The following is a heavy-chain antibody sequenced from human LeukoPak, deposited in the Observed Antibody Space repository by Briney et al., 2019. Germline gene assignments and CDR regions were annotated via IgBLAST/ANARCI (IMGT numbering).Heavy chain of an antibody. Sequence: GESLKISCKGSGYSFTSYWIGWVRQMPGKGLEWMGIIYPGDSDTRYSPSFQGQVTISADKSISTAYLQWSSLKASDTAVYYCARLYSSGYYAYYFDYWGQGTLVTVSS. J-gene: IGHJ4*02. CDR3: ARLYSSGYYAYYFDY. CDR2: IYPGDSDT. D-gene: IGHD3-22*01. CDR1: GYSFTSYW. V-gene: IGHV5-51*01.